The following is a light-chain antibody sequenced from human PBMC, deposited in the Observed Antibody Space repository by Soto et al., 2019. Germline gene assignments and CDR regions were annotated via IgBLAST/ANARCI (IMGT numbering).Light chain of an antibody. CDR3: QSYDSSLSGCV. V-gene: IGLV1-40*01. CDR1: SSNIGAGYD. CDR2: GNS. Sequence: QPVLTQPPSVSGAPGQRVTISCTGSSSNIGAGYDVHWYQQLPGTAPKLLIYGNSNRPSGVPDRFSGSKSGTSASLAITGLQDEDEADDYCQSYDSSLSGCVFGGGTKLTVL. J-gene: IGLJ3*02.